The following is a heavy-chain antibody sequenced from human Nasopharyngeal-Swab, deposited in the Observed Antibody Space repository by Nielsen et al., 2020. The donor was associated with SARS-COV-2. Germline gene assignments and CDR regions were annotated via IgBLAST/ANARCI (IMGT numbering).Heavy chain of an antibody. D-gene: IGHD3-22*01. Sequence: SETLSLTCTVSGGSISSGGYYWSWIRQHPGKGLEWIGYIYYSGSTYYNPSLKSRVTISVDTSKNQFSLKLSSVTAADTAVYYCARYPRLWYYYDSSGYYGGGFDPWGQGTLVTVSS. CDR3: ARYPRLWYYYDSSGYYGGGFDP. CDR2: IYYSGST. J-gene: IGHJ5*02. CDR1: GGSISSGGYY. V-gene: IGHV4-31*03.